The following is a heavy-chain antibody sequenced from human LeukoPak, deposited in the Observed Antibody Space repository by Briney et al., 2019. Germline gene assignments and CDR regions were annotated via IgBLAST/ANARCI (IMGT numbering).Heavy chain of an antibody. J-gene: IGHJ4*02. D-gene: IGHD3-3*02. CDR1: GFTFSSYA. CDR2: ISYDGSNK. V-gene: IGHV3-30*07. CDR3: ATLAFDS. Sequence: GGSLRLSCAASGFTFSSYAMHWVRQAPGKGLEWVAVISYDGSNKYYADSVKGRFTISRDNSKNTLYLQMNSLSPEDTAIYFCATLAFDSWGRGTLVTVSS.